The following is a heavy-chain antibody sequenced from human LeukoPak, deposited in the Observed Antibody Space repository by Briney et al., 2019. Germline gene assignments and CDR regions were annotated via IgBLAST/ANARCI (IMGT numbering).Heavy chain of an antibody. CDR1: GFTVSGNY. J-gene: IGHJ3*02. V-gene: IGHV3-66*01. D-gene: IGHD5-18*01. Sequence: GGSLRLSCAASGFTVSGNYMSWVRQAPGKGLEWVSVIYSGGSTYYADSVKGRFTISRDNSKNTLYLQMNSLRAEDTAVYYCAREGYSYGYDAFDIWGQGTMVTVSS. CDR3: AREGYSYGYDAFDI. CDR2: IYSGGST.